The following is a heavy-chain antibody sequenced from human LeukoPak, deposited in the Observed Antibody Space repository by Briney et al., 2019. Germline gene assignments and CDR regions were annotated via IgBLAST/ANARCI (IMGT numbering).Heavy chain of an antibody. Sequence: PGGSLRLSCAASGFTFSSYGMHWVRQAPGKGLEWVAFIRYDGSNKYYADSVKGRFTISRDNSKNTLYLQMNSLRAEDTAVYYCAKLFGELFSGDAFDIWGQGTMVTVSS. CDR1: GFTFSSYG. CDR2: IRYDGSNK. J-gene: IGHJ3*02. CDR3: AKLFGELFSGDAFDI. V-gene: IGHV3-30*02. D-gene: IGHD3-10*02.